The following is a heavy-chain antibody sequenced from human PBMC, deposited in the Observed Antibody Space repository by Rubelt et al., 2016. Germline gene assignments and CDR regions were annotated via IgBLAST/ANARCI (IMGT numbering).Heavy chain of an antibody. D-gene: IGHD6-13*01. J-gene: IGHJ5*02. Sequence: SMNWVRQAPGKGLEWVSYISSSSSTIYYADSVKGRFTIPRDNAKNSLYLQMNSLRAEDTAVYYCARGPSSSWPNWFDPWGQGTLVTVSS. CDR3: ARGPSSSWPNWFDP. CDR2: ISSSSSTI. V-gene: IGHV3-48*04. CDR1: S.